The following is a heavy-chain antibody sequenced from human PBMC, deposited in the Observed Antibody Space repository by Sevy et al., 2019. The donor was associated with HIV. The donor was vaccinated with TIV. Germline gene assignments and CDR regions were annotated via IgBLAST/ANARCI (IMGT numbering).Heavy chain of an antibody. Sequence: ASVKVSCKVSGYTLTQLSMHWVRQAPGKGREWMGGFDPEDGKTIYAQKLQGRLTMTEDTSTDTAYMQLSSLRSEDTAVYYCATGREYYNDNSGYFDYWGQGTLVTVSS. CDR3: ATGREYYNDNSGYFDY. D-gene: IGHD3-22*01. CDR2: FDPEDGKT. CDR1: GYTLTQLS. V-gene: IGHV1-24*01. J-gene: IGHJ4*02.